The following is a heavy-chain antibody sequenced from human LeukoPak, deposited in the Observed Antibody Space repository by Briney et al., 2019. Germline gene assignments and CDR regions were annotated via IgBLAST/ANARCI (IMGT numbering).Heavy chain of an antibody. CDR2: ISSSSSYI. J-gene: IGHJ4*02. Sequence: GGSLRLSCAASGFTFSSYSMNWVRQAPGKGLEWVSSISSSSSYIYYADSVKGRFTISRDNAKNSLYLQMNSLRAEDTAVYYCARGEQQLAPFDYWGQGTLVTVSS. D-gene: IGHD6-6*01. CDR3: ARGEQQLAPFDY. V-gene: IGHV3-21*01. CDR1: GFTFSSYS.